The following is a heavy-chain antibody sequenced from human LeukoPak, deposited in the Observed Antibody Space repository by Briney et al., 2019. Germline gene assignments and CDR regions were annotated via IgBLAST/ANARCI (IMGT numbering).Heavy chain of an antibody. Sequence: GGSLRLSCAASGFTFSSYSMNWVRQAPGKGLEWVSSISSSSSYIYYADSVKGRFTISRDNAKNSLYLQMNSLGAEDTAVYYCATTPRNFWSGYYRVNDYYYYYMDVWGKGTTVTVSS. CDR3: ATTPRNFWSGYYRVNDYYYYYMDV. D-gene: IGHD3-3*01. CDR1: GFTFSSYS. V-gene: IGHV3-21*01. CDR2: ISSSSSYI. J-gene: IGHJ6*03.